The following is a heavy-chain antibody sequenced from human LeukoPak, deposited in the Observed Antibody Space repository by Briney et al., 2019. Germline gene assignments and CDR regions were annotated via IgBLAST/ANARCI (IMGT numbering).Heavy chain of an antibody. Sequence: PSETLSLTCTVSGYSISSGYYWGWIRQPPGKGLEWIGSIYHSGSTYYNPSLKSRVTISVDTSKNQFSLKLSSVTAADTAVYYCARVGPLYYYYYYMDVWGKGTTVTVSS. CDR1: GYSISSGYY. CDR3: ARVGPLYYYYYYMDV. CDR2: IYHSGST. J-gene: IGHJ6*03. V-gene: IGHV4-38-2*02.